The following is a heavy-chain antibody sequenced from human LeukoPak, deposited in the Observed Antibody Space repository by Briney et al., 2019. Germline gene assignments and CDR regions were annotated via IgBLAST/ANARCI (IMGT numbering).Heavy chain of an antibody. CDR2: IYNTGGT. J-gene: IGHJ6*03. Sequence: SETLSLTCTVSGGSFSSYYWSWVRQPPGKRLEWLGYIYNTGGTNYNPTLNGRVTISVDTSKNQFSLNLSSVTAADTAVYYCARRHHYYYYMDVWGKGTTVTVSS. CDR3: ARRHHYYYYMDV. CDR1: GGSFSSYY. V-gene: IGHV4-4*09.